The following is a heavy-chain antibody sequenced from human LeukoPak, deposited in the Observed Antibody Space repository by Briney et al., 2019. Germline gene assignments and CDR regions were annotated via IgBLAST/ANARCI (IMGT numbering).Heavy chain of an antibody. Sequence: GGSLRLSCSASEFIFSNYWMHWVRQAPGKGLVWVSRINSDGSFTSYADSVKGRFTISRDNAKNTLYLQMNSLRAEDTAIYYCARVQVLGTYDWFDPWGQGTLVTVSS. J-gene: IGHJ5*02. CDR2: INSDGSFT. D-gene: IGHD4/OR15-4a*01. CDR1: EFIFSNYW. CDR3: ARVQVLGTYDWFDP. V-gene: IGHV3-74*01.